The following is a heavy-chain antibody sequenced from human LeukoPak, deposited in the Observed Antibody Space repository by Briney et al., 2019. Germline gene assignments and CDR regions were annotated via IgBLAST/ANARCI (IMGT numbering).Heavy chain of an antibody. J-gene: IGHJ4*02. D-gene: IGHD3-10*01. Sequence: ASVKVSCKASGYTFTSYGISWVRQAPGQGLEWMGWISAYNGNTNYAQKLQGRVTMTTDTSTSTAYMELRSLRSDDTAVYYCARDYGPTHYYGSGTLLSPDYWAQGTLVTVSS. V-gene: IGHV1-18*01. CDR3: ARDYGPTHYYGSGTLLSPDY. CDR2: ISAYNGNT. CDR1: GYTFTSYG.